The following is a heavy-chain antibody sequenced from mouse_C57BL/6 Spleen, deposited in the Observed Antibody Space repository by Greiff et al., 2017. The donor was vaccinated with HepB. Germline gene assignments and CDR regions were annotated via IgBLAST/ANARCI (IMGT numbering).Heavy chain of an antibody. Sequence: VQLQQSVAELVRPGASVKLSCTASGFNIKSTYMHWVKQRPEQGLEWIGRIDPANGNTKYAPKFQGKATITADTSSNTAYLQLSSLTSEDTAIYYCARDDDGSYYFDYWGQGTTLTVSS. D-gene: IGHD2-3*01. CDR3: ARDDDGSYYFDY. CDR1: GFNIKSTY. V-gene: IGHV14-3*01. CDR2: IDPANGNT. J-gene: IGHJ2*01.